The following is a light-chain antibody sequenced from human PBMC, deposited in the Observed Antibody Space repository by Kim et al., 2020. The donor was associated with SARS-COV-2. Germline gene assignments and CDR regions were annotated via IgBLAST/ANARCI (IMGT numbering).Light chain of an antibody. J-gene: IGKJ4*01. V-gene: IGKV1-8*01. Sequence: ASTGDRVPITCRASQGISSYLAWYQQKPGKAPKLLIYAASTLQSGVPSRFSGSGSGTDFTLTISCLQSEDFATYYCQQYYSYPLTFGGGTKLEI. CDR2: AAS. CDR3: QQYYSYPLT. CDR1: QGISSY.